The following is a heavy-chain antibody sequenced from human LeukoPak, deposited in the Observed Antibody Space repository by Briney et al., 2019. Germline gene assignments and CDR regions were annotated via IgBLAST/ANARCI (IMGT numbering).Heavy chain of an antibody. D-gene: IGHD6-19*01. V-gene: IGHV4-30-2*01. Sequence: SETLSLTCAVSGGSISSGGYSWSWIRQPPGKGLEWIGYIYHSGSTYYNPSLKSRVTISVDRSKNQFSLKLSSVTAADTAVYYCAANWVALAGTPSPFNDYWGQGTLVTVSS. CDR2: IYHSGST. CDR3: AANWVALAGTPSPFNDY. J-gene: IGHJ4*02. CDR1: GGSISSGGYS.